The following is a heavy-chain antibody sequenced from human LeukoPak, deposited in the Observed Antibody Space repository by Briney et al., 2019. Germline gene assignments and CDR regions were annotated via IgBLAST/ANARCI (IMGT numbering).Heavy chain of an antibody. Sequence: SETLSLTCTVSGGSISSSSYYWVWIRQPPGMGLEWIGSIYYSGSTYYNPSLKSRVTISVDTSKNQFSLKLSSVTAADTAVYYCAGGEYCSSTSCYSYWYFDLWGRGTLVTVSS. CDR2: IYYSGST. D-gene: IGHD2-2*02. CDR3: AGGEYCSSTSCYSYWYFDL. J-gene: IGHJ2*01. V-gene: IGHV4-39*07. CDR1: GGSISSSSYY.